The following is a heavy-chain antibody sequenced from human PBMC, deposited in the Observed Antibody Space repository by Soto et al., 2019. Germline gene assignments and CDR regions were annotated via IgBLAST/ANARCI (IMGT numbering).Heavy chain of an antibody. CDR2: ISYDGDNK. Sequence: QVQLVESGGGVVQPGRSLRLSCAASGFTFSSYAMHWVRQAPGKGLEWVAVISYDGDNKFYADSVKGRVTISRDNSKNTLDLQLNSLRAEDTAVYHCARCDRAGHYYGMDVWGQGTTVIASS. V-gene: IGHV3-30-3*01. CDR1: GFTFSSYA. D-gene: IGHD2-21*01. J-gene: IGHJ6*02. CDR3: ARCDRAGHYYGMDV.